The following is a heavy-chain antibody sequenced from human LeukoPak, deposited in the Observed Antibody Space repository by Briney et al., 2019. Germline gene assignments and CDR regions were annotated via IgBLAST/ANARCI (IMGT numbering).Heavy chain of an antibody. CDR3: AICSSTLNWFDL. V-gene: IGHV5-51*01. D-gene: IGHD2-2*01. J-gene: IGHJ5*02. CDR2: IYPGDSDT. Sequence: GEALQISCKGSGYSFTSYWIGWVRPVPGKGMEWMGIIYPGDSDTRYSPSFQGQVTISADKSISTAYLQWSSLKASDTAMYYCAICSSTLNWFDLWGQGTLVTVSS. CDR1: GYSFTSYW.